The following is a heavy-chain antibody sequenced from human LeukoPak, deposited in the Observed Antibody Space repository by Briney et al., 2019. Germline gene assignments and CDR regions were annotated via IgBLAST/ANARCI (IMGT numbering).Heavy chain of an antibody. V-gene: IGHV3-21*04. CDR1: GFTFSSYS. Sequence: GGSLRLSCAASGFTFSSYSMNWVRQAPGKGLEWVSSISSSSSYIYYADSVKGRFTISRDNSKNTLYLQTNSLEVEDTAVYFCAKIGDYDFWSGPNAGHFDYWGQGTLVTVSS. CDR2: ISSSSSYI. CDR3: AKIGDYDFWSGPNAGHFDY. D-gene: IGHD3-3*01. J-gene: IGHJ4*02.